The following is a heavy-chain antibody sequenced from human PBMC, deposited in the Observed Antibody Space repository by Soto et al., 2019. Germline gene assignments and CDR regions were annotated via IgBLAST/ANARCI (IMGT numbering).Heavy chain of an antibody. CDR1: CGSISNYY. CDR3: ARDVAYDSSGYYYGAYFDY. Sequence: LSLTCTVSCGSISNYYWGWIRESRGKGLEWIGYIHYSGSTNYNPSLKSRVTISEDLSKNQFSLNLSSVTAADTAVYYCARDVAYDSSGYYYGAYFDYWGQGALVTVSS. J-gene: IGHJ4*02. D-gene: IGHD3-22*01. V-gene: IGHV4-59*01. CDR2: IHYSGST.